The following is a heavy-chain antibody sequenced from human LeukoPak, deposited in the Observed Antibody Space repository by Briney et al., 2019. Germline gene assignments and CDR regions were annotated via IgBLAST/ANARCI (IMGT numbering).Heavy chain of an antibody. V-gene: IGHV1-24*01. Sequence: WASVKVSCKASGHNLTALSMHWVRQAPGKGLEWLGGFDPEAGETVYAQTFQGRVTMSVDTSTDTVYMELSSLRSGDTAIYYCTTDLTVAASGGFDYWGQGALVTVSS. CDR2: FDPEAGET. CDR3: TTDLTVAASGGFDY. J-gene: IGHJ4*02. CDR1: GHNLTALS. D-gene: IGHD6-19*01.